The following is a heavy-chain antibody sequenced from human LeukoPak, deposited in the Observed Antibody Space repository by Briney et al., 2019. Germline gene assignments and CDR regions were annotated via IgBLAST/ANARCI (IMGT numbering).Heavy chain of an antibody. CDR1: SY. CDR3: ANSYGSDWYFDL. D-gene: IGHD4-17*01. V-gene: IGHV1-18*04. CDR2: IGSYEGDT. J-gene: IGHJ2*01. Sequence: ASVKVSCKAASYISWVRQAPGQGLEWMAWIGSYEGDTYSAQKFQDRITVTTDTSTGTVYMHLRSLRSDDTALYYCANSYGSDWYFDLWGRGTLVTVSS.